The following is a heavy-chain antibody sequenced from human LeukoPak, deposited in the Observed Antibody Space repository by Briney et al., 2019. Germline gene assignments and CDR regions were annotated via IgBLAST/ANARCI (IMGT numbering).Heavy chain of an antibody. D-gene: IGHD3-3*01. CDR3: ARGGRISGVVIIHRGGFDY. Sequence: SETLSLTCAVYGGSFSGYYWSWIRQPPGKGLEWIGEINHSGSTNYNPSLKSRVTISVDTSKNQFSLKLSSVTAADTAVYYCARGGRISGVVIIHRGGFDYWGQGTLVTVSS. CDR2: INHSGST. CDR1: GGSFSGYY. V-gene: IGHV4-34*01. J-gene: IGHJ4*02.